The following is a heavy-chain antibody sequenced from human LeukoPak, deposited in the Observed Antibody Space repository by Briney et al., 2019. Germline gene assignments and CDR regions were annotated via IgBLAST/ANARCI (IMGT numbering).Heavy chain of an antibody. CDR1: GFPFANYA. Sequence: GGSLRLSCAASGFPFANYAMSWVRQTPGKGLEWVSHIIGSVPSTQYADSVKGRFTISRDNSKNALYLQMNSLRADDTAVYFCAKGAYDYIEVGYFDYWGQGTVVTVSS. V-gene: IGHV3-23*01. J-gene: IGHJ4*02. CDR3: AKGAYDYIEVGYFDY. D-gene: IGHD2-21*01. CDR2: IIGSVPST.